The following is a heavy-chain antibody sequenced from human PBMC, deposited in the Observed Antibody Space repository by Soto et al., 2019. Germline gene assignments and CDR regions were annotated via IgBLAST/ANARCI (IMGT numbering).Heavy chain of an antibody. V-gene: IGHV1-8*01. CDR3: ARCLPYMSSYDYDFDY. D-gene: IGHD5-12*01. J-gene: IGHJ4*02. Sequence: ASVKVSCKASGYTLTSYDINWVRKATGQGLEWMGWMNPNSGNTGYAQKFQGRVTMTRNTSISTAYMELSSLRSEDTALYYCARCLPYMSSYDYDFDYWGPGTLVTFSS. CDR2: MNPNSGNT. CDR1: GYTLTSYD.